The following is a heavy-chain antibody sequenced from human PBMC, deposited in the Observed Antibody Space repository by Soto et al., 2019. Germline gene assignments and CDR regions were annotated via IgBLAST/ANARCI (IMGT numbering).Heavy chain of an antibody. J-gene: IGHJ4*02. Sequence: SETLSLTCTVSGGSISSYYWSWIRQPPGKGQEWIGYIYYSGSTNYNPSLKSRVTISVDTSKNQFSLKLSSVTAADTAVYYCARVHSSGWYYFDYWGQGTLVTVSS. CDR1: GGSISSYY. CDR3: ARVHSSGWYYFDY. CDR2: IYYSGST. V-gene: IGHV4-59*01. D-gene: IGHD6-19*01.